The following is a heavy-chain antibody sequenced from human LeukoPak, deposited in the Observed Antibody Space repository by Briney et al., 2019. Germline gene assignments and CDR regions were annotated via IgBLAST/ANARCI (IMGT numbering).Heavy chain of an antibody. CDR1: GFTFSDYY. J-gene: IGHJ4*02. V-gene: IGHV3-11*04. D-gene: IGHD2-21*02. CDR3: ARDQGLAYCGGDCFPAYFDY. Sequence: PGGXXRLSCAASGFTFSDYYMSWIRQAPGKGLEWVSYISSSGSTIYYADSVKGGFTISRDNAKNSVYMQMNRLRDEDTAVYYCARDQGLAYCGGDCFPAYFDYWGQGTLVTVSS. CDR2: ISSSGSTI.